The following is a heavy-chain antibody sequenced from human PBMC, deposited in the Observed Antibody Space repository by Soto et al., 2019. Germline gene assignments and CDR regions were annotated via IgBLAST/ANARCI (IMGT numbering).Heavy chain of an antibody. Sequence: SVKVSCKASGGTFSNYAISWVRQAPGQGLEWMGGIIPIFGTANYAQKFQGRVTITADESTSTAYMELSSLRSEDTAVYYCASSSGPPGRTFDIWGQGTMVTVSS. V-gene: IGHV1-69*13. CDR3: ASSSGPPGRTFDI. J-gene: IGHJ3*02. CDR2: IIPIFGTA. D-gene: IGHD3-22*01. CDR1: GGTFSNYA.